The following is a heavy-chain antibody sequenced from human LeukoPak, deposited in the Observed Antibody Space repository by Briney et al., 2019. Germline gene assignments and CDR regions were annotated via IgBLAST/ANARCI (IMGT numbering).Heavy chain of an antibody. CDR2: INPSGGST. CDR3: ARKLVGYFDY. J-gene: IGHJ4*02. V-gene: IGHV1-46*01. CDR1: GGTFSSYA. Sequence: ASVKVSCKASGGTFSSYAISWVRQAPGQGLEWMGIINPSGGSTSYAQKFQGRVTMTRDTSTSTVYMELSSLRSEDTAVYYCARKLVGYFDYWGQGTLVTVSS. D-gene: IGHD1-26*01.